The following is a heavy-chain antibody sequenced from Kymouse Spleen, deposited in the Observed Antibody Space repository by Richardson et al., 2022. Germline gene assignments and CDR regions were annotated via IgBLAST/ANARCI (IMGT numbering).Heavy chain of an antibody. Sequence: EVQLVESGGGLVQPGGSLRLSCAASGFTFSSYWMSWVRQAPGKGLEWVANIKQDGSEKYYVDSVKGRFTISRDNAKNSLYLQMNSLRAEDTAVYYCARGSDYDILTGYSGVWGQGTTVTVSS. CDR1: GFTFSSYW. D-gene: IGHD3-9*01. CDR2: IKQDGSEK. V-gene: IGHV3-7*01. J-gene: IGHJ6*02. CDR3: ARGSDYDILTGYSGV.